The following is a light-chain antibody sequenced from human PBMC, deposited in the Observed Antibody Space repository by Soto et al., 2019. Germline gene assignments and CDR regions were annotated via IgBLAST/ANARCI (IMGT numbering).Light chain of an antibody. CDR1: QSVKGF. Sequence: EIVMTQSPATLSVSPGERVTLSCRASQSVKGFLAWYQHKPGQAPRLLIYDASTRATGIPSRFSGSGSGTEFTLTISSLQSVDFAVYYCQQYDNWPITFGQGKRLEIK. V-gene: IGKV3D-15*01. CDR3: QQYDNWPIT. CDR2: DAS. J-gene: IGKJ5*01.